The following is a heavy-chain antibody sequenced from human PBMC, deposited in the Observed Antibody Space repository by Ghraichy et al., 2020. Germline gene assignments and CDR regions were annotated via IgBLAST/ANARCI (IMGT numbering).Heavy chain of an antibody. D-gene: IGHD3-22*01. V-gene: IGHV3-64D*06. Sequence: GSLRLSCSASGFTFSSYAMHWVRQAPGKGLEYVSAISSNGGSTYYADSVKGRFTISRDNSKNTLYLQMSSLRAEDTAVYYCVKVGYYDSSAIWAFDIWGQGTMVTVSS. CDR2: ISSNGGST. J-gene: IGHJ3*02. CDR1: GFTFSSYA. CDR3: VKVGYYDSSAIWAFDI.